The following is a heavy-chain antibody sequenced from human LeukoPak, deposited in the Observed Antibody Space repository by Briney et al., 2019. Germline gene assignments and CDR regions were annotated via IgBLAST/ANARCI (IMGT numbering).Heavy chain of an antibody. CDR2: IDPSDADI. V-gene: IGHV5-51*01. D-gene: IGHD7-27*01. J-gene: IGHJ4*02. Sequence: GESLKISCKASGYSFTSYWIGWVRQMPGKRLEWMGIIDPSDADIRYTPSFQGQVTISADKSLSPAYLQWNSLKASDTAIYYCARQTAMGRSGDYWGQGTLVTVSS. CDR1: GYSFTSYW. CDR3: ARQTAMGRSGDY.